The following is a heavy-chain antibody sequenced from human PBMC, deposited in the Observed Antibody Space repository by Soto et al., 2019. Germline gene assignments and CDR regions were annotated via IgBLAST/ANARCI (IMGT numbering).Heavy chain of an antibody. CDR2: MNPNSGNT. D-gene: IGHD2-15*01. CDR1: GYTFTSYD. Sequence: QVQLVQSGAEVKKPGASVKVSCKASGYTFTSYDINWVRQATGQGLEWMGWMNPNSGNTGYAQKFQGRVTMTRNTAISTAYMELSRLRSEDTAVYYCARRIRCSGGSCYPIFDYWGQGTLVTVSS. J-gene: IGHJ4*02. CDR3: ARRIRCSGGSCYPIFDY. V-gene: IGHV1-8*01.